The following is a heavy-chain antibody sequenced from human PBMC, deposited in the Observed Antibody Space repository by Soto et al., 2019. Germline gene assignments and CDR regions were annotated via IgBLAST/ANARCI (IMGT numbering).Heavy chain of an antibody. D-gene: IGHD3-16*01. Sequence: SETLSLTCVVSGASISSYHWWTWVRQPPAKTLEWIGEIDQSGTTNYNPSLKSRVTVSGDKSKNQFSLSLASVTAADTAVYYCARGGRRVSMTGTRFWFDPWGQGTLVTVSS. V-gene: IGHV4-4*02. CDR3: ARGGRRVSMTGTRFWFDP. CDR2: IDQSGTT. J-gene: IGHJ5*02. CDR1: GASISSYHW.